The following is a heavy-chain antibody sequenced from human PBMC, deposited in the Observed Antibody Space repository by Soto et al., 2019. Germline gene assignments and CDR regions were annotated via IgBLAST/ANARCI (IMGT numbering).Heavy chain of an antibody. Sequence: GGSLRLSCISSGFTFRTYTMNWVRQAPGKGLEWVSGIRGFSPYTFYAESVKGRFTISRDNAKNSLYLQMNSLRAEDTAVYYCARDRGYDAHDYYYNAMDVWGQGSTVTVSS. CDR1: GFTFRTYT. CDR3: ARDRGYDAHDYYYNAMDV. D-gene: IGHD2-15*01. CDR2: IRGFSPYT. J-gene: IGHJ6*02. V-gene: IGHV3-21*01.